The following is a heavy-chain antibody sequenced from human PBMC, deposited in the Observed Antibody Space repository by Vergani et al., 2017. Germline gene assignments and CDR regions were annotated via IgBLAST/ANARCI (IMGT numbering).Heavy chain of an antibody. D-gene: IGHD1-1*01. CDR3: AKNPGISTTRHYYAMDV. Sequence: QVQLVESGGGLVKPGGSLRLSCAAYGFTFSDYYMSWIRQAPGKGLEWVSYISPGASTVSYTDSVTGRFTVSRDNDNNSLTLDMTTLRVEDTAVYYCAKNPGISTTRHYYAMDVWGQGTTVTVSS. V-gene: IGHV3-11*04. CDR1: GFTFSDYY. J-gene: IGHJ6*02. CDR2: ISPGASTV.